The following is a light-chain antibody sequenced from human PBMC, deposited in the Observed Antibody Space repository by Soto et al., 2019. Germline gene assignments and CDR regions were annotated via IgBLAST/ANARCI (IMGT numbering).Light chain of an antibody. V-gene: IGKV3-15*01. CDR1: QSVSSN. J-gene: IGKJ1*01. CDR2: GAS. Sequence: EIVMTQSPATLSVSPGERATLSCRASQSVSSNLAWYQQKPGQAPRLLIYGASTRATGIPARFSGSGSGTEFTLTISSLQSEDFAVYYWQQYNNWPPRGRTFGQGTKVEIK. CDR3: QQYNNWPPRGRT.